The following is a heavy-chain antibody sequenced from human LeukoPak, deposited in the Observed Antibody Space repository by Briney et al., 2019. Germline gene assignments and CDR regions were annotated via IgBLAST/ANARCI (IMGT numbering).Heavy chain of an antibody. CDR3: TTEPPWDV. CDR2: IYSGGST. Sequence: PGGCLRLSCAASGFTVSSNYMSWVRQAPGKGLEWVSVIYSGGSTYYADSVKGRFTISRDNSKNTLYLQMISLKTEDTAVYYCTTEPPWDVWGQGTTVTVSS. J-gene: IGHJ6*02. V-gene: IGHV3-53*01. CDR1: GFTVSSNY.